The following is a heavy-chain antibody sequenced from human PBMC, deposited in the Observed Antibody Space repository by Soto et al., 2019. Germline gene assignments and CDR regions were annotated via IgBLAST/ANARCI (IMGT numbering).Heavy chain of an antibody. V-gene: IGHV3-30*03. J-gene: IGHJ6*04. Sequence: QVQLVEAGGGVVQPGRSLRLSCGASGFTFNSHGMHWVRQAPGKGLEWVAVIAYEGSNNFYAESVKGRFTISRDNSKNSLYIKMNSLRREDTAVYYCARGAEYQLLSRDYFYGMDVWGKGTTVTVSS. D-gene: IGHD2-2*01. CDR2: IAYEGSNN. CDR3: ARGAEYQLLSRDYFYGMDV. CDR1: GFTFNSHG.